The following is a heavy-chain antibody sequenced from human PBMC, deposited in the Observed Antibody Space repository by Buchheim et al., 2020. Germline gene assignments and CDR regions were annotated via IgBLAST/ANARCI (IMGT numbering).Heavy chain of an antibody. V-gene: IGHV5-51*01. D-gene: IGHD3-3*01. CDR3: ARRVRRSYYDFWSGETGFDY. CDR2: IYPGDSDT. J-gene: IGHJ4*02. CDR1: GYSFTSYW. Sequence: EVQLVQSGAEVKKPGESLKISCKGSGYSFTSYWIGWVRQMPGKGLEWMGIIYPGDSDTRYSPSFQGLVTISADQSISTASPQWSSLKASDTAMYYCARRVRRSYYDFWSGETGFDYWGQGTL.